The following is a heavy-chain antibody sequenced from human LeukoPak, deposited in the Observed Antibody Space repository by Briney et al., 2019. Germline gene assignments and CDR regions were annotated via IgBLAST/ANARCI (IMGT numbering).Heavy chain of an antibody. V-gene: IGHV4-34*01. J-gene: IGHJ6*03. Sequence: PSEPLSLTCAVYGGSFSGYYWSWIRQPPGKGLEWIGEINHSGSTNYNPSLKSRVTISVDTSKNQFSLKLSSVTAADTAVYYCARGNYYGSGSYPYYYYYYMDVWGKGTTVTVSS. CDR1: GGSFSGYY. CDR3: ARGNYYGSGSYPYYYYYYMDV. CDR2: INHSGST. D-gene: IGHD3-10*01.